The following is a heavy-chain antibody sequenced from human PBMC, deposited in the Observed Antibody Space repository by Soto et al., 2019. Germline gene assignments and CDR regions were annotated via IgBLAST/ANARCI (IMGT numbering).Heavy chain of an antibody. V-gene: IGHV3-15*07. D-gene: IGHD3-9*01. CDR1: RFAFSNAW. Sequence: SLRLSCAASRFAFSNAWIDWVRQAPGKGLDCVGRIKSKIDGGTTDFAAFVQGRVAISRDDKQDTMFLQMNSLKSEDTAVYYCTTDSDISARLVRFDLWGRGTLVTVSS. CDR3: TTDSDISARLVRFDL. CDR2: IKSKIDGGTT. J-gene: IGHJ4*01.